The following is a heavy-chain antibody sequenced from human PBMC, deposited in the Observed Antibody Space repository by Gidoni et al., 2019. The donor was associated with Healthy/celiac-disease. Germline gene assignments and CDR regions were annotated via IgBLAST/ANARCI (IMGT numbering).Heavy chain of an antibody. J-gene: IGHJ6*02. D-gene: IGHD5-18*01. V-gene: IGHV3-33*08. Sequence: QVQLVESGGGVVQPGRSLRLSCAASGFTFSSYGMHGVRQAPGKGLEWVAVIWYDGSNKYYADSVKGRFTISRDNSKNTLYLQRNSLRAEDTAVYYCARDRIEIQLWDGVDVWGQGTTVTVSS. CDR1: GFTFSSYG. CDR3: ARDRIEIQLWDGVDV. CDR2: IWYDGSNK.